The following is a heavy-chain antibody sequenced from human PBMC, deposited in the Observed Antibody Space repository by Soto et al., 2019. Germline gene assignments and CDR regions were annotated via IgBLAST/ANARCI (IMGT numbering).Heavy chain of an antibody. J-gene: IGHJ6*02. D-gene: IGHD3-16*02. V-gene: IGHV3-15*07. CDR2: IKSKTDGGTT. CDR1: GFTFSNAW. CDR3: TRAYYDYVWGSYRIDYYYGMDV. Sequence: PGGSLRLSCAASGFTFSNAWMNWVRQAPGKGLEWVGRIKSKTDGGTTDYAAPVKGRFTISRDDSKNTLYLQMNSLKTEDTAVYYCTRAYYDYVWGSYRIDYYYGMDVWGQGTTVTVSS.